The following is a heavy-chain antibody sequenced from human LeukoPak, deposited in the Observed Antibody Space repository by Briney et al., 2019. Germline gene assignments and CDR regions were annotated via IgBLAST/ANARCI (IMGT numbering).Heavy chain of an antibody. D-gene: IGHD1-14*01. V-gene: IGHV3-53*01. CDR2: IYSGGST. CDR1: GFTVSSNY. J-gene: IGHJ4*02. CDR3: ASSRHGPPDDY. Sequence: GGSLRLSCAASGFTVSSNYMSWVRQAPGKGLEWVSVIYSGGSTYYADSVKGRFTISRDNSKNTLYLQMNSLRAEDTAVYYCASSRHGPPDDYWGQGTLVTVSS.